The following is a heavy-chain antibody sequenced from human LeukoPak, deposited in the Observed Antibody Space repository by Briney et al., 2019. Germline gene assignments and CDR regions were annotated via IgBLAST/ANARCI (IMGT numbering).Heavy chain of an antibody. CDR2: IWYDGNNK. CDR1: GFTFSSYG. CDR3: ARDLEQWLVQGHFQH. Sequence: PGKSLRLSCAASGFTFSSYGMHWVRQAPGKGLEWVAIIWYDGNNKYYADSVKGRFTISRDNSKNTLYLQMNSLRAEDTAVYYCARDLEQWLVQGHFQHWGQGTLVTVSS. J-gene: IGHJ1*01. D-gene: IGHD6-19*01. V-gene: IGHV3-33*01.